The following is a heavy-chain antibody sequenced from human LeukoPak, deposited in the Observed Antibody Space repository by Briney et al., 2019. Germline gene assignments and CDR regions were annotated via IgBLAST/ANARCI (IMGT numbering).Heavy chain of an antibody. CDR3: ARAGQYYYDSAGYFPDY. V-gene: IGHV4-30-4*01. Sequence: PSETLSLTCTVSGGSISSGDSYWSWLRQPPGKGLEWIGSIYYSGSTYYNPSLKSRVIISVDTSKNQFSLKLSSVTAADTAVYYCARAGQYYYDSAGYFPDYWGQGTLVTVSS. CDR2: IYYSGST. CDR1: GGSISSGDSY. J-gene: IGHJ4*02. D-gene: IGHD3-22*01.